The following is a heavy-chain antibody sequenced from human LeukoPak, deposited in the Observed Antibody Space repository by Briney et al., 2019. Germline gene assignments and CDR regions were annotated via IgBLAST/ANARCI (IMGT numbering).Heavy chain of an antibody. CDR1: GFTFSSYA. CDR2: ISYDGSNK. Sequence: GGSLRLSCAASGFTFSSYAMHWVRQAPGKGLEWVAVISYDGSNKYYADSVKGRFTISRDNAKNSLYLQMNSLRAEDTALYYCAKDILPGYPGGDYGMDVWGQGTTVTVSS. CDR3: AKDILPGYPGGDYGMDV. D-gene: IGHD3-16*01. J-gene: IGHJ6*02. V-gene: IGHV3-30-3*01.